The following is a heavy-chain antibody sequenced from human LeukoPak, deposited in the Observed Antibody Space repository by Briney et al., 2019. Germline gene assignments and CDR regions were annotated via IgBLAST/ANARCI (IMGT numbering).Heavy chain of an antibody. D-gene: IGHD6-13*01. Sequence: GGSLRLSCAASGFTFSSYAMHWVRQAPGKGLEWVTIISYDGSNKYYADPVKGRFTISRDNSKNTLYLQMNSLRTEDTAVYYCARGDKQLVFYRNKGGFDPWGQGTLVTVSS. CDR1: GFTFSSYA. CDR3: ARGDKQLVFYRNKGGFDP. V-gene: IGHV3-30*04. CDR2: ISYDGSNK. J-gene: IGHJ5*02.